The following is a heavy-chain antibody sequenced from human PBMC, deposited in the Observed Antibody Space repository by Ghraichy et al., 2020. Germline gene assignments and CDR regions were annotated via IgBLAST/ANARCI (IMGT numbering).Heavy chain of an antibody. D-gene: IGHD3-16*01. CDR2: INSDGSST. CDR3: ATLGSASTADY. CDR1: GFTFSSYW. J-gene: IGHJ4*02. V-gene: IGHV3-74*01. Sequence: SCAVSGFTFSSYWMHWVRQAPGKGLVWVSRINSDGSSTSYADSVKGRFTISRDNAKNTLYLQMNSLRAEDTAVYYCATLGSASTADYWGQGTLVTVSS.